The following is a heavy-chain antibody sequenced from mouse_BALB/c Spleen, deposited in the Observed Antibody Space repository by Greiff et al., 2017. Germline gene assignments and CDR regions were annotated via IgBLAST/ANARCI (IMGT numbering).Heavy chain of an antibody. CDR1: GFSLSTSGMG. Sequence: QVTLKVSGPGILQPSQTLSLTCSFSGFSLSTSGMGVSWIRQPSGKGLEWLAHIYWDDDKRYNPSLKSRLTISKDTSSNQVFLKITSVDTADTATYYCARPGSSYLGYAMDYWGQGTSVTVSS. CDR3: ARPGSSYLGYAMDY. D-gene: IGHD1-1*01. CDR2: IYWDDDK. V-gene: IGHV8-12*01. J-gene: IGHJ4*01.